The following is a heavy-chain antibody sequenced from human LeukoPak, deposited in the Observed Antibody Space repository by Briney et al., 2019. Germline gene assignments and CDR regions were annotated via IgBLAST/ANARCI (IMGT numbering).Heavy chain of an antibody. CDR3: AREAAVAGTEY. Sequence: SVKASCKASGGTFSSYAISWVRQAPGQGLEWMGGIIPIFGTANYAQKFQGRVTITADKSTSTAYMELSSLRSGDTAVYYCAREAAVAGTEYWGQGTLVTVSS. D-gene: IGHD6-19*01. CDR1: GGTFSSYA. V-gene: IGHV1-69*06. J-gene: IGHJ4*02. CDR2: IIPIFGTA.